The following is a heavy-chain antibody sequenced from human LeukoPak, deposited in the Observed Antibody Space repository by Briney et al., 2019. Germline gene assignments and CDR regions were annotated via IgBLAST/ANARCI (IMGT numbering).Heavy chain of an antibody. Sequence: SVKVSCKASGGTFSSYAISWVRQAPGQGLEWMGRIIPIFGTANYAQKFQGRVTITTDESTSTAYMELSSLRSEDTAVYYCAREMAPGSSSWYDWSQGTLVTVSS. CDR1: GGTFSSYA. V-gene: IGHV1-69*05. J-gene: IGHJ4*02. CDR3: AREMAPGSSSWYD. CDR2: IIPIFGTA. D-gene: IGHD6-13*01.